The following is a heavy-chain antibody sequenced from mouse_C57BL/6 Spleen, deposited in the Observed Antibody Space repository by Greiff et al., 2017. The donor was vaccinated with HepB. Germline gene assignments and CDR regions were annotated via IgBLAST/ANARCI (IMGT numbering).Heavy chain of an antibody. V-gene: IGHV1-76*01. CDR3: ARIDYDGAWFAY. Sequence: QVQLKQSGAELVRPGASVKLSCKASGYTFTDYYINWVKQRPGQGLEWIARIYPGSGNTYYNEKFKGKATLTAEKSSSTAYMQLSSLTSEDSAVYFCARIDYDGAWFAYWGQGTLVTVSA. J-gene: IGHJ3*01. CDR2: IYPGSGNT. D-gene: IGHD2-4*01. CDR1: GYTFTDYY.